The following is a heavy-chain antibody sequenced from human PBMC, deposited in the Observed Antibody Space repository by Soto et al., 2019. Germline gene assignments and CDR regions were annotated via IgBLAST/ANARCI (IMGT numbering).Heavy chain of an antibody. CDR2: ISAYNGNT. D-gene: IGHD3-10*01. CDR1: GYTFTSYG. CDR3: ARDAPQLLWFGDPFDY. J-gene: IGHJ4*02. Sequence: WASVKVSCKASGYTFTSYGISWVRQAPGQGLEWMGWISAYNGNTNYAQKLQGRVTMTTDTSTSTAYMELRSLRSDDTAVYYCARDAPQLLWFGDPFDYWGQGTLVTVSS. V-gene: IGHV1-18*01.